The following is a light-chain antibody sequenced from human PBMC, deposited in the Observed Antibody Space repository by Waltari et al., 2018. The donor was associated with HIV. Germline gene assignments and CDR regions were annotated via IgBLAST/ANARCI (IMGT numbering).Light chain of an antibody. CDR2: SKY. CDR3: AAWDDSLNGVV. Sequence: QSVLTQPPSASGTPGQRVTIPCSGSSSNIGSNTVNWYQQLPGTAPKPLIDSKYQRPAGVPDRFSGSKSGTSASLAISGLHSEDEADYYCAAWDDSLNGVVFGGGTKLTVL. CDR1: SSNIGSNT. V-gene: IGLV1-44*01. J-gene: IGLJ2*01.